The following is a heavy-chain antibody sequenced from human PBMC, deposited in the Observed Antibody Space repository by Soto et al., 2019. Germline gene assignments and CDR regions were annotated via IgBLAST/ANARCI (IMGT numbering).Heavy chain of an antibody. CDR1: GGAINNRDYY. J-gene: IGHJ6*02. CDR2: IFYSGST. Sequence: QVQLQESGPGLVKPSQTLSLTCSVSGGAINNRDYYWSWIRQHPGKGLEWIGNIFYSGSTDYHPSLKGRLTISIDTSKNEFSLKLTSVTAADTAVYYCARDGPAFKSFGSGMDVWGQGTTVTVSS. V-gene: IGHV4-31*03. CDR3: ARDGPAFKSFGSGMDV. D-gene: IGHD3-16*01.